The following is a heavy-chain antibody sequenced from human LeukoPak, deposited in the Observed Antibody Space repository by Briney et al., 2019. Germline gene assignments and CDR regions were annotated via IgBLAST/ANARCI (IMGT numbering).Heavy chain of an antibody. J-gene: IGHJ3*02. V-gene: IGHV1-2*02. CDR2: IYPKRGGT. Sequence: ASVTVSCKASGYIFTGYYIHWVRQAPGQGLEWMGWIYPKRGGTNYEQKFQGRVTMTRDASIATVYMEVSWLRSDDTAIYYCARLLGAADAFDIWGRGTMVTVSS. CDR3: ARLLGAADAFDI. CDR1: GYIFTGYY. D-gene: IGHD1-26*01.